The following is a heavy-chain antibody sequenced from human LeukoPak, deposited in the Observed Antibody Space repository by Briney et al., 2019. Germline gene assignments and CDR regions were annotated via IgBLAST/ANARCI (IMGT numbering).Heavy chain of an antibody. D-gene: IGHD2-21*02. CDR2: IYPGDSDT. Sequence: GESLKIPCKGSGYSFTSYWIGWVRQMPGKGLEWMGIIYPGDSDTRYSPSSQGQVTISADKSISTAYLQWSSLKASDTAMYYCARIAKNPYCGGDCYSSWFDPWGQGTLVTVSS. CDR1: GYSFTSYW. J-gene: IGHJ5*02. CDR3: ARIAKNPYCGGDCYSSWFDP. V-gene: IGHV5-51*01.